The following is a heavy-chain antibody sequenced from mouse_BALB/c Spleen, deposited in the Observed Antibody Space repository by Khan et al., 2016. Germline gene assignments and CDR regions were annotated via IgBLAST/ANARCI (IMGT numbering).Heavy chain of an antibody. D-gene: IGHD1-1*02. CDR3: ARSGNYFDY. CDR1: GYTFTTAG. J-gene: IGHJ2*01. Sequence: QIQLVQSGPELKKPGETVRISCKASGYTFTTAGMQWVQKMPGKGLKWIGWINTHSGVPKYADAFKGRFAFSLETSASTAYLQRSNLKNEDTATYFCARSGNYFDYWGQGTTLTVSS. V-gene: IGHV9-4*02. CDR2: INTHSGVP.